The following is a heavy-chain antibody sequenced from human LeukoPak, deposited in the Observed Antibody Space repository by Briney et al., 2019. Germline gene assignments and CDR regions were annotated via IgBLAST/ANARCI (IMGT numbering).Heavy chain of an antibody. D-gene: IGHD3-10*01. J-gene: IGHJ6*03. CDR2: IGAYNGNT. V-gene: IGHV1-18*01. Sequence: ASVKVSCKASGYTFTSYGISWVRQAPGQGLEWMGWIGAYNGNTNYAQKLQGRVTMTTDTSTSTAYMELRSLRSDDTAVYYCARGGGSGRFYYYYYYMDVWGKGTTVTVSS. CDR1: GYTFTSYG. CDR3: ARGGGSGRFYYYYYYMDV.